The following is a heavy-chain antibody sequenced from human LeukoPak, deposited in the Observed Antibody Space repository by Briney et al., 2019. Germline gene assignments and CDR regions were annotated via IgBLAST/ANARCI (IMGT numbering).Heavy chain of an antibody. D-gene: IGHD6-13*01. CDR3: ATSAGSSSSWEFDY. J-gene: IGHJ4*02. V-gene: IGHV5-51*01. CDR1: GYSFTTYW. Sequence: GESLKISCKGSGYSFTTYWIGWVRQMPGKGLEWMGIIYPSDSDTRYSPSFQGQVTISADKSISTAYLQWSSLKASDTAIYYCATSAGSSSSWEFDYWGQGTLVTVSS. CDR2: IYPSDSDT.